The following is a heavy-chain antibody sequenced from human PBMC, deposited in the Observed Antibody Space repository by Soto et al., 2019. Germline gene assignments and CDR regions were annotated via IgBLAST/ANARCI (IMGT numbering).Heavy chain of an antibody. Sequence: EVQLVESGGGLVKPGGSLRLSCAASGFTFSSYNMNWVRQAPGKGLEWVSTISSSSTYIYYADSVKGRFTISRDNAKNSLYLQMNGLRAEDTAVYYCARETTDDILTASYGNWFDPGGQGTLVTGTS. V-gene: IGHV3-21*01. CDR1: GFTFSSYN. D-gene: IGHD3-9*01. CDR2: ISSSSTYI. J-gene: IGHJ5*02. CDR3: ARETTDDILTASYGNWFDP.